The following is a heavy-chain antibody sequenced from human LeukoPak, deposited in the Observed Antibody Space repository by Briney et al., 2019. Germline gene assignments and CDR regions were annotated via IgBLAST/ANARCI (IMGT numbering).Heavy chain of an antibody. V-gene: IGHV3-53*01. Sequence: PGRSLRLSCAASGFTVSSSYMSWVRQAPGKGLEWVSIIYSGGSTYYADSVKGRFTISRDNSKNTLYLQMNSLRGEDTAVYYCAREQDGGYDWGQGTLVTVSS. CDR2: IYSGGST. CDR1: GFTVSSSY. CDR3: AREQDGGYD. J-gene: IGHJ4*02. D-gene: IGHD6-25*01.